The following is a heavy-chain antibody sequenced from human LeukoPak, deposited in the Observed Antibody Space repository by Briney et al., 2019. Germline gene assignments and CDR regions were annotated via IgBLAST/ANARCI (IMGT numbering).Heavy chain of an antibody. Sequence: SETLSLTCTVSGGSISSYYWSWIRQPPGKGLEWIGYIYYSGSTNYNPSLKSRVTISVDMSKNQFSLKLTSVTAADTAVYYYARDDSNYYDSSGFDYWGQGTLVTVSS. D-gene: IGHD3-22*01. CDR1: GGSISSYY. V-gene: IGHV4-59*01. CDR2: IYYSGST. CDR3: ARDDSNYYDSSGFDY. J-gene: IGHJ4*02.